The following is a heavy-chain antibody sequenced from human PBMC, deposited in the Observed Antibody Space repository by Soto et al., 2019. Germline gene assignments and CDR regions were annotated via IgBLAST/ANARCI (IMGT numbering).Heavy chain of an antibody. CDR2: IDWDADK. J-gene: IGHJ4*02. V-gene: IGHV2-70*11. CDR3: ARMQYSSGSKYYFDY. D-gene: IGHD6-19*01. CDR1: GVSLTTNGKC. Sequence: SGPKLVNPPQTLTLTLSLSGVSLTTNGKCVSWIRQPPGKALEWLARIDWDADKYYSTSLKTRLTISKDTSKYQVVLTMTNMDPVDTATYYCARMQYSSGSKYYFDYWGQGTLVTVSS.